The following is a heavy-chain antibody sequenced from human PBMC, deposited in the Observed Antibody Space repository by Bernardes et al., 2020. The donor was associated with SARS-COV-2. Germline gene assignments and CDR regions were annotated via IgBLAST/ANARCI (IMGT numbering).Heavy chain of an antibody. CDR1: GGSISSTSYY. J-gene: IGHJ5*02. Sequence: SETLSLTCTVSGGSISSTSYYWGWLRQAPVKGLEWIANFYFSGITYYNPSLKSRVAISVDTSKNQFSLNLTSVTAADTAVYYCARSGYDILTGYRSWFDPWGQGTLVTVSS. CDR3: ARSGYDILTGYRSWFDP. CDR2: FYFSGIT. V-gene: IGHV4-39*01. D-gene: IGHD3-9*01.